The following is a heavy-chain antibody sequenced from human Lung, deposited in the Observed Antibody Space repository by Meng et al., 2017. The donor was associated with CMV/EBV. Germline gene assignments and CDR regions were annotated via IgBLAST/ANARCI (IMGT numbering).Heavy chain of an antibody. D-gene: IGHD3-22*01. J-gene: IGHJ4*02. CDR3: AMLRGVTTPFDY. V-gene: IGHV3-30*02. Sequence: GGSXRLXXASSGFSFSSIGMHWVRQAPGKGLEWVSFIRSDGSNKHYADSVKGRFTISRDNSNDTLYLQMNSLRAEDTALYYFAMLRGVTTPFDYWGQGTLVXVSS. CDR2: IRSDGSNK. CDR1: GFSFSSIG.